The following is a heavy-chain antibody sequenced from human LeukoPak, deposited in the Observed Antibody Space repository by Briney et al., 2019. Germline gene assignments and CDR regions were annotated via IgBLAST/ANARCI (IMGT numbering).Heavy chain of an antibody. D-gene: IGHD5-18*01. CDR1: GGSISSYY. Sequence: SETLSVTCTVSGGSISSYYWSWIRQPGGKGLEWIGRIYTSGSTNYNRSLKSRVTMSVDTSKNQFSLKLSSVTAADTAVYYCARGRGYSYGYDYYYYGMDVWGQGTTVTVSS. V-gene: IGHV4-4*07. CDR3: ARGRGYSYGYDYYYYGMDV. J-gene: IGHJ6*02. CDR2: IYTSGST.